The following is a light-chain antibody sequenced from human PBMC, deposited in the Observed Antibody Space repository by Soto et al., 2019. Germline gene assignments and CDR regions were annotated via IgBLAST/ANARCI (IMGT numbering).Light chain of an antibody. CDR3: QQYNSDSQT. CDR2: DAS. V-gene: IGKV1-5*01. Sequence: DIQMTQSPSTLSASVGDRVTITCRASQSISSWLAWYQQKPGKAPKLLIYDASSLESGVPSRFSGSGSGTESSLTISSLQPDDFATYYCQQYNSDSQTFGQGPNLDIK. J-gene: IGKJ1*01. CDR1: QSISSW.